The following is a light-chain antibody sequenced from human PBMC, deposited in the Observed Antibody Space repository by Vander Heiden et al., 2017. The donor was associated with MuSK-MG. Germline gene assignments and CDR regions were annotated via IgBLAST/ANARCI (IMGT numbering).Light chain of an antibody. CDR3: LRDEAEPLT. CDR1: QSVARSY. CDR2: DAS. Sequence: EIVLTQSPGTLSLSPGEGATLSCRASQSVARSYLAWYQQKPGQAPRLLIYDASSRATGIPDRFSGTESGTDFTLTISRLDPEDFAVYYCLRDEAEPLTFGGGTKLEIK. J-gene: IGKJ4*01. V-gene: IGKV3-20*01.